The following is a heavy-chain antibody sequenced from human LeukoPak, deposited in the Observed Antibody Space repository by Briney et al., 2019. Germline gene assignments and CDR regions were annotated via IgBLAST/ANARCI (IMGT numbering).Heavy chain of an antibody. Sequence: GGSLRLSCAASGFTFSDYYMSWIRQAPGKGLEWVSYISSSGSTIYYADSVKGRFTISRDNAKNSLYLQMNSLRVEDTAVYYCARASSSGITIFGVVTGFDYWGQGTLVTVSS. CDR3: ARASSSGITIFGVVTGFDY. D-gene: IGHD3-3*01. CDR1: GFTFSDYY. V-gene: IGHV3-11*04. J-gene: IGHJ4*02. CDR2: ISSSGSTI.